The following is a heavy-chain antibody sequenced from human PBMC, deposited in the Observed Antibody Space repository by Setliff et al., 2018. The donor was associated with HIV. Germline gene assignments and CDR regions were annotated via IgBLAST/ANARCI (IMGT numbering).Heavy chain of an antibody. Sequence: SVKVSCKASGGTFRSYGINWVRQAPGQRLEWMGGIIPIFDKVEYAQRFQGRVTITADESTSTAYMEMSSLRSDDTAVYYCARDGEYYDFWSGYYGVPGYFDYWGQGTLVTVSS. D-gene: IGHD3-3*01. CDR1: GGTFRSYG. CDR3: ARDGEYYDFWSGYYGVPGYFDY. J-gene: IGHJ4*02. V-gene: IGHV1-69*13. CDR2: IIPIFDKV.